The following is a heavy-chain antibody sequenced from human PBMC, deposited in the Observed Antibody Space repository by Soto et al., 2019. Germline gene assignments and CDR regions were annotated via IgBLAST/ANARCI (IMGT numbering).Heavy chain of an antibody. J-gene: IGHJ6*02. V-gene: IGHV3-33*01. CDR1: GFTFSIYG. D-gene: IGHD5-18*01. CDR2: IWYDGSNK. Sequence: GGSLRLSCAASGFTFSIYGMHWVRHAPGKGLEWVAVIWYDGSNKYYADSVKGRFTISRDNSKNTLYLQMNSLRAEDTAVYYCARGELWPYYYYYGMDVWGQGTTVTVSS. CDR3: ARGELWPYYYYYGMDV.